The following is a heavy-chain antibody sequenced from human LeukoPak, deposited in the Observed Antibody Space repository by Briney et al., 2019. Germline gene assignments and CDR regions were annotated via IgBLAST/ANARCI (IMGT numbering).Heavy chain of an antibody. J-gene: IGHJ1*01. CDR2: FDPEDGET. D-gene: IGHD6-13*01. Sequence: ASVEVSCKVSGYTLTELSMHWVRQAPGKGLEWMGGFDPEDGETIYAQKFQGRVTMTEDTSTDTAYMELSSLRSEDTAVYYCATDPRQLATFQHWGQGTLVTVSS. CDR3: ATDPRQLATFQH. CDR1: GYTLTELS. V-gene: IGHV1-24*01.